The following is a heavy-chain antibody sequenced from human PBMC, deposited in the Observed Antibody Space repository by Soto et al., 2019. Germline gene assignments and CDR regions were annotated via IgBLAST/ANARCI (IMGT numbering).Heavy chain of an antibody. CDR1: GGSFSSSSHY. D-gene: IGHD2-8*01. V-gene: IGHV4-39*01. CDR3: ARRSHTNWPAY. J-gene: IGHJ4*01. Sequence: KPSETLSLTCTVSGGSFSSSSHYWVWIRQPPGKELERVGSIFYDGRTYYNASLKSRVTISVDTSKNHFSLKVNSVTVADTAVYYCARRSHTNWPAYWGHGTQVTVS. CDR2: IFYDGRT.